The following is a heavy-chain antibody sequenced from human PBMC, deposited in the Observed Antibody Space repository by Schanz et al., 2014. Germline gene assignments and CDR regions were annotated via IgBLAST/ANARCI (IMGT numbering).Heavy chain of an antibody. CDR2: FDVEDGET. D-gene: IGHD3-10*01. CDR1: GYTFTSYG. V-gene: IGHV1-24*01. Sequence: QGQLVQSGAEVKKPGASVKISCKASGYTFTSYGITWVRQAPGKGLEWLGGFDVEDGETIYAQKFQGRVTMTEDTSTETAYMELSCLRSGDTAVYYCATNSPFRMVRGSNAFDAWGQGTMVAVSS. CDR3: ATNSPFRMVRGSNAFDA. J-gene: IGHJ3*01.